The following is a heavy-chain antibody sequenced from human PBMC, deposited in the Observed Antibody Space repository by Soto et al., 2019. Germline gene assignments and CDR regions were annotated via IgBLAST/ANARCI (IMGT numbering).Heavy chain of an antibody. CDR2: IYYSGST. V-gene: IGHV4-31*03. CDR1: GGSISSGGYY. J-gene: IGHJ6*02. Sequence: QVQLQESGPGLVKPSQTLSLTCTVSGGSISSGGYYWSWIRQHPGKGLEWIGYIYYSGSTYYNPSLKSRVTXSXXXSXYQFSLKLSSVTAADTAVYYCASRGYSYGFSLGMDVWGQGTTVTVSS. D-gene: IGHD5-18*01. CDR3: ASRGYSYGFSLGMDV.